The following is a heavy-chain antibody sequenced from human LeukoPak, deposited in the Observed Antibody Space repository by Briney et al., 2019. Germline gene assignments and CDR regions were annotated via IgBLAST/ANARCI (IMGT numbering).Heavy chain of an antibody. CDR3: AGNRYYENWFDP. J-gene: IGHJ5*02. D-gene: IGHD3-3*01. V-gene: IGHV3-21*01. CDR2: ISSSSSYI. Sequence: PGGSLRLSCAASGFTFSSYSMNWVRQAPGKGLEGVSSISSSSSYIYYADSVKGRFTISRDNAKNSLYLQINSLRAEDTAVYYCAGNRYYENWFDPWGQGALVTVSS. CDR1: GFTFSSYS.